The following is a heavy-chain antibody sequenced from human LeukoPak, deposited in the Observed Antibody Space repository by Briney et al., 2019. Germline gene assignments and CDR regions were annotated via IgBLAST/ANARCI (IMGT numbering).Heavy chain of an antibody. CDR3: ARDNSVEDTAWWFDP. J-gene: IGHJ5*02. CDR2: INPSGGST. Sequence: ASVKVSCKAFGYTFTSYYMHWVRQAPGQGLEWMGIINPSGGSTSYAQKFQGRVTMARDMSTSTDYMELSSLRSEDTAVYYCARDNSVEDTAWWFDPWGQGTLVTVSS. V-gene: IGHV1-46*01. D-gene: IGHD4-23*01. CDR1: GYTFTSYY.